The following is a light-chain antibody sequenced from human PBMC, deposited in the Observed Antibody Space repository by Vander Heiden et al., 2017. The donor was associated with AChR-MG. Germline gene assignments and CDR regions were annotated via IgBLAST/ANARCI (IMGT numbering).Light chain of an antibody. CDR2: DAS. CDR1: QDISSY. J-gene: IGKJ4*01. Sequence: DIQMTQSPSSLSASVGDRVTITCQASQDISSYLDWYQQKPGKAPKLLIYDASNLETGVPSRFSGSGSGTDFTLTISSLQPEDIATYYCQQYENLPLTFGGGTKVEIK. V-gene: IGKV1-33*01. CDR3: QQYENLPLT.